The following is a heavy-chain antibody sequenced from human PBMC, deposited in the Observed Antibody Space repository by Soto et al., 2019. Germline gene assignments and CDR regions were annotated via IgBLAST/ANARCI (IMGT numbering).Heavy chain of an antibody. CDR3: AKTYYYDSSGYYHHFDY. CDR1: GFTFSSYG. Sequence: GGSLRLSCAASGFTFSSYGMHWVRQAPGKGLEWVAVISYDGSNKYYADSVKGRFTISRDNSKNTLYLQMNSLRAEDTAVYYCAKTYYYDSSGYYHHFDYWGQGTLVTVSS. CDR2: ISYDGSNK. D-gene: IGHD3-22*01. J-gene: IGHJ4*02. V-gene: IGHV3-30*18.